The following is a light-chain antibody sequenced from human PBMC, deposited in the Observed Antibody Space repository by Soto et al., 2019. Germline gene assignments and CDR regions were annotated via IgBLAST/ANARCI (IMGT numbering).Light chain of an antibody. CDR1: QSVSSSY. Sequence: EIVLTQSPGNLSLSPVERATLSCRASQSVSSSYLAWYQHKPGQAPRLLIYGASSRATGIPDRFSGSGSGTDFTLTISRLEPEDFAVYYCQQYGSSRTFGRGTKVEI. CDR2: GAS. CDR3: QQYGSSRT. J-gene: IGKJ1*01. V-gene: IGKV3-20*01.